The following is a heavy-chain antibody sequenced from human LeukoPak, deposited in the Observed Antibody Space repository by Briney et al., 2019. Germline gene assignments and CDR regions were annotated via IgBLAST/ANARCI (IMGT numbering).Heavy chain of an antibody. J-gene: IGHJ3*02. CDR1: GFTFSSYS. CDR2: ISSSSSTI. Sequence: GGSLRLSCAASGFTFSSYSMNWVRQAPGKGLEWVSYISSSSSTICYADSVKGRFTISRDNAKNSLYLQMNSLRAEDTAVYYCAKVGSGYPGAFDIWGQGTMVTVSS. V-gene: IGHV3-48*01. CDR3: AKVGSGYPGAFDI. D-gene: IGHD3-22*01.